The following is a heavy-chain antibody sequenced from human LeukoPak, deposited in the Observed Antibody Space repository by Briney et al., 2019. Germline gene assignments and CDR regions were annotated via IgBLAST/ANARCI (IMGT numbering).Heavy chain of an antibody. CDR2: IYHSGST. J-gene: IGHJ5*02. Sequence: SETLSLTCTVSGGSFTSSSYYWGWIRRSPGKGLEWIGSIYHSGSTYYNPSLKSRVTISVDTSKNQFSLKLSSVTAADTAVYYCARNSGIVVVITTDPNWFDPWGQGTLVTVSS. V-gene: IGHV4-39*07. CDR3: ARNSGIVVVITTDPNWFDP. CDR1: GGSFTSSSYY. D-gene: IGHD3-22*01.